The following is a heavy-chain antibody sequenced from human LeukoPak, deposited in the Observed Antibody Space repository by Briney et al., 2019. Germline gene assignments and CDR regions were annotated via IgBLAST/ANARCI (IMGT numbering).Heavy chain of an antibody. CDR3: ARETAVPATIYYYYGMDV. Sequence: SVKVSCKASGGTFSSYAISWVRQAPGQGLEWMGGIIPIFGTANYAQKFQGRVTVTRDTSASTAYMELSSLRSEDTAVYYCARETAVPATIYYYYGMDVWGQGTTVTVSS. V-gene: IGHV1-69*05. D-gene: IGHD2-2*01. J-gene: IGHJ6*02. CDR1: GGTFSSYA. CDR2: IIPIFGTA.